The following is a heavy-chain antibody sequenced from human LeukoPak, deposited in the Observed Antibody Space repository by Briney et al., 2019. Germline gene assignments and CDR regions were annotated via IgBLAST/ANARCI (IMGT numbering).Heavy chain of an antibody. CDR3: ARGRAGRGYSYVIYYYYYMDV. V-gene: IGHV4-34*01. D-gene: IGHD5-18*01. CDR1: GPSVSGYY. Sequence: PSETLSLTCALYGPSVSGYYWSWLRQPPGKGREWLGDINHSGSTNYTPSLKSPVTISVKTSKNQFSLKLSSVNAADTAVYYCARGRAGRGYSYVIYYYYYMDVWGKGTTVTVSS. CDR2: INHSGST. J-gene: IGHJ6*03.